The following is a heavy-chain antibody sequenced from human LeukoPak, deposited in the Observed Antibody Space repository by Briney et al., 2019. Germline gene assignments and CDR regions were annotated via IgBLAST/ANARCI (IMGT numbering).Heavy chain of an antibody. CDR2: ISAYNGNT. D-gene: IGHD3-10*01. V-gene: IGHV1-18*01. CDR3: ARDGGSYYFDY. CDR1: GYTFTSYG. J-gene: IGHJ4*02. Sequence: ASVKVSCKASGYTFTSYGISWVRQAPGQGLEWMGWISAYNGNTNYAQKLQGRVTMTTDTSTSTGYMELRSLGSDDTAVYYCARDGGSYYFDYWGQGTLVTVSS.